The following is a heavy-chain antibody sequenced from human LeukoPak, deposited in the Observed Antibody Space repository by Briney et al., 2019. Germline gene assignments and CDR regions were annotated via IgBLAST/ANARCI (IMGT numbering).Heavy chain of an antibody. CDR1: GYTFTSYG. D-gene: IGHD2-15*01. J-gene: IGHJ6*03. V-gene: IGHV1-18*01. Sequence: GASVKVSCKASGYTFTSYGISWVRQAPGQGLEWMGWISAYNGNTNYAQKLQGRVTMTTDTSTSTAYMELRSLRSDDTAVYYCARDGGLYCSGGSCYSSYYYYYMDVWGKGTTVTVSS. CDR2: ISAYNGNT. CDR3: ARDGGLYCSGGSCYSSYYYYYMDV.